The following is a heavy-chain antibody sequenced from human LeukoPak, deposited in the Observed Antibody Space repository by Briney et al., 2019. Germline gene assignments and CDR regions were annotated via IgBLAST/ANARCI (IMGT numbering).Heavy chain of an antibody. Sequence: GGSLRPSCAASGFTFSGYAMSWVRQAPGKGLEWVSDISGSGSTTYYADSVKGRFTISRDNSKNTLYLQMNSLRAEDTAVYYCAKTVGALRWRHYYYYDRDVWGQGTTVTVSS. CDR2: ISGSGSTT. D-gene: IGHD4-23*01. CDR1: GFTFSGYA. J-gene: IGHJ6*02. CDR3: AKTVGALRWRHYYYYDRDV. V-gene: IGHV3-23*01.